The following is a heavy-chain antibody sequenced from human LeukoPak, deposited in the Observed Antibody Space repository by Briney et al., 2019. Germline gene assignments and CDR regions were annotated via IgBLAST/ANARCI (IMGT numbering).Heavy chain of an antibody. CDR1: GYRFTNYW. V-gene: IGHV5-51*01. D-gene: IGHD4-11*01. CDR3: VRSDDYYWFDP. CDR2: IYPGDSDT. Sequence: GESLKISCKGSGYRFTNYWIGWVRQMPGKGLEWMGIIYPGDSDTRYSPSFQGQVTISADKSISTAYLQWSSLKASDTAMYYCVRSDDYYWFDPWAREPWSPSPQ. J-gene: IGHJ5*02.